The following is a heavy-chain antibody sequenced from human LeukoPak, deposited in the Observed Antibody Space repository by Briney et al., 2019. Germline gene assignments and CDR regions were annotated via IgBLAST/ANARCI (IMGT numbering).Heavy chain of an antibody. V-gene: IGHV1-46*01. J-gene: IGHJ6*02. CDR3: AKDYYDSSGYSDRDNYYYYYYGMDV. CDR1: GYTFTSYY. CDR2: INPSGGST. Sequence: ASVKVSCKASGYTFTSYYMHWVRQAPGQGLEWMGIINPSGGSTSYAQKFQGRVTMTRDTSTSTVYMELSSLRSEDTAVYYCAKDYYDSSGYSDRDNYYYYYYGMDVWGQGTTVTVSS. D-gene: IGHD3-22*01.